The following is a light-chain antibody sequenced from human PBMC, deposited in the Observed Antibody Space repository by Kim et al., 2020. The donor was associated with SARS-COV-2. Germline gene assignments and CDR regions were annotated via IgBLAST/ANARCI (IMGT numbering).Light chain of an antibody. J-gene: IGKJ1*01. Sequence: ATITCNSSHSVLYSSNNQNYLTWYQQKPGQPPKLLIYCASTRESGVPDRFSGSGSGTDFTLTISSLQAEDVAVYYCQQYYSTPVTFGQGTKVEIK. CDR1: HSVLYSSNNQNY. V-gene: IGKV4-1*01. CDR2: CAS. CDR3: QQYYSTPVT.